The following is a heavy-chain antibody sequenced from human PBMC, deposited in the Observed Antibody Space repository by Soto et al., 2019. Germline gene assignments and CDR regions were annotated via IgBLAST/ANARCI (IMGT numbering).Heavy chain of an antibody. D-gene: IGHD3-16*01. CDR1: GGSFSGYY. Sequence: SETLSLTCAVYGGSFSGYYWSWIRQPPGKGLEWIGEINHSGSTNYNPSLKSRVTISVDTSKNQFSLKLSSVTAADTAVYYCARGRRLGTMNFDYWGQGTLVTVSS. CDR2: INHSGST. V-gene: IGHV4-34*01. J-gene: IGHJ4*02. CDR3: ARGRRLGTMNFDY.